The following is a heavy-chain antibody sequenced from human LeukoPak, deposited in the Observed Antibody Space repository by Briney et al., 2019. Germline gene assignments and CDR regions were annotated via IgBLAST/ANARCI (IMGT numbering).Heavy chain of an antibody. J-gene: IGHJ4*02. CDR2: IYHSGST. CDR3: GRGIGGATTPFDY. Sequence: PSQTLSLTCTVSGGSISSGGYYWSWIRQPPGKGLEWIGYIYHSGSTYYNPSLKSRVTISVDRSKNQFSLKLSSVTAADTAVYYWGRGIGGATTPFDYWGQGTLVTVSS. CDR1: GGSISSGGYY. V-gene: IGHV4-30-2*01. D-gene: IGHD1-26*01.